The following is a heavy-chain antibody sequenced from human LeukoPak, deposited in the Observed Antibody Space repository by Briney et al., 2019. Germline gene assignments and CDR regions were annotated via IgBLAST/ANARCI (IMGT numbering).Heavy chain of an antibody. D-gene: IGHD6-19*01. CDR2: MNPNSGYT. V-gene: IGHV1-8*03. CDR1: GYTFTTYD. J-gene: IGHJ4*02. Sequence: ASVKISCKAAGYTFTTYDINWVREATGQGLEWMGWMNPNSGYTGYAQKFQGRVTITRDTSISTAYMELSSLRSEDTAVYYCARVAGSLDYWGQGTLVTVSS. CDR3: ARVAGSLDY.